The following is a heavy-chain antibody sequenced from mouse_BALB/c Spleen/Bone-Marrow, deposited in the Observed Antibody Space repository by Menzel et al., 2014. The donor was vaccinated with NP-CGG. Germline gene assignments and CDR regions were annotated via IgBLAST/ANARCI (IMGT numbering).Heavy chain of an antibody. CDR3: ARRGLYGYDFDY. CDR1: GFSLISYG. D-gene: IGHD2-2*01. V-gene: IGHV2-2*02. Sequence: QVQLKDSGPGLVQPSQRLSITCTVSGFSLISYGVHWARQSPGKGLEWLGVIWSGGSTDYNVAFISRLSISKDNSKSQVFFKMNSLQANDTAIYYCARRGLYGYDFDYWGQGTTLTVSS. J-gene: IGHJ2*01. CDR2: IWSGGST.